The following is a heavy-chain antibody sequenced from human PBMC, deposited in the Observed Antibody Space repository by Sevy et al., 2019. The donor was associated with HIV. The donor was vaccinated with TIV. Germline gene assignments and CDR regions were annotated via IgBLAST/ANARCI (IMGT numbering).Heavy chain of an antibody. D-gene: IGHD4-17*01. Sequence: GESLKISCTASGFSFSDSAMFRVRQASGRGLEWVGRIRTKPNNYATALAASLKDKFTISRDDSKNTTYLQMNSLKAEDTAVYFCSCGYGRFDFWGQGALVTVSS. CDR3: SCGYGRFDF. CDR2: IRTKPNNYAT. J-gene: IGHJ4*02. V-gene: IGHV3-73*01. CDR1: GFSFSDSA.